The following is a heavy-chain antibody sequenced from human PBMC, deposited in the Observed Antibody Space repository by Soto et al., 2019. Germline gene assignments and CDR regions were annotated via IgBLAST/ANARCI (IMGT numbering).Heavy chain of an antibody. J-gene: IGHJ4*02. Sequence: SVKVSCKTSGGTFRNYAINWVRQAPGQGLEWMGGIIAMFGTANYPQKFQGRLTITADESTSTGYMQLTSLRSDDTDVYYCVRPGGDGQKVFFNHWGQGTLVTVSS. CDR2: IIAMFGTA. D-gene: IGHD3-16*01. CDR1: GGTFRNYA. CDR3: VRPGGDGQKVFFNH. V-gene: IGHV1-69*13.